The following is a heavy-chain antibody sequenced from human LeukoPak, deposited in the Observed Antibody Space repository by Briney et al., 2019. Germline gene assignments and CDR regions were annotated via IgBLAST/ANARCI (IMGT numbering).Heavy chain of an antibody. Sequence: PSGTLSLTCAVSGGSISSGSYYWSWIRQPAGRGLEGIGRIYTSGSNNYNPSLKSRVTISVDTSKNQFSLKLSSVTAADTAVYYCARAGLRYFDWSMEDAFDIWGQGTMVTVSS. CDR3: ARAGLRYFDWSMEDAFDI. V-gene: IGHV4-61*02. D-gene: IGHD3-9*01. CDR2: IYTSGSN. J-gene: IGHJ3*02. CDR1: GGSISSGSYY.